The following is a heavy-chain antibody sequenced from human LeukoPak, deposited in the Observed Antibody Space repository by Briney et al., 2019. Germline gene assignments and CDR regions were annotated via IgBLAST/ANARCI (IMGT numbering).Heavy chain of an antibody. Sequence: GGSLRLSCAASGFTFSSYAMSWVRQAPGKGLEWVSGISGSGGSTYYADSVKGRFTISRDNSKNTLYLQMNSLRAEDTAVYYCARRSGIAVAGAFDYWGQGTLVTVSS. V-gene: IGHV3-23*01. CDR2: ISGSGGST. J-gene: IGHJ4*02. CDR3: ARRSGIAVAGAFDY. D-gene: IGHD6-19*01. CDR1: GFTFSSYA.